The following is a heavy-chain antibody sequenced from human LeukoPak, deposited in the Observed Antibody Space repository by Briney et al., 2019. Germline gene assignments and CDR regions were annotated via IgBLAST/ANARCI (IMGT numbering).Heavy chain of an antibody. V-gene: IGHV1-8*01. CDR2: MNINSGNT. CDR3: TRNIVATTNYDY. D-gene: IGHD5-12*01. CDR1: GYTFISYD. J-gene: IGHJ4*02. Sequence: ASVKVSCKASGYTFISYDINWVRQATGQGLEWMGWMNINSGNTGYAQNFQGRVTMTRDTSISTAYMELSSLTSEDTAVYYCTRNIVATTNYDYWGQGTLVTASS.